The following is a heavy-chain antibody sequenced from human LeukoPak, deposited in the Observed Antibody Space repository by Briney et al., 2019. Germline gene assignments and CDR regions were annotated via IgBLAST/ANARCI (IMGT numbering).Heavy chain of an antibody. CDR2: VYSSGST. J-gene: IGHJ5*02. D-gene: IGHD3-22*01. V-gene: IGHV4-61*02. CDR3: ASIYYYDSAPFDP. CDR1: GGSISSGSYY. Sequence: SQTLSLTCTVSGGSISSGSYYWSWIRQPAGKGLEWIGRVYSSGSTNYNPSLKSRVTISVDTSKNQFSLKLSSVTAADTAVYYCASIYYYDSAPFDPWGQGTLVTVSS.